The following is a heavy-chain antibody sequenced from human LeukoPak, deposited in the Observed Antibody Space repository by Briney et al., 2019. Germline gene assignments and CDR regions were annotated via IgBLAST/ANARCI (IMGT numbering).Heavy chain of an antibody. J-gene: IGHJ4*02. CDR3: ARDSRPSYYDFWSGYPFDY. Sequence: ASVKVSCKASGGTFSSYAISWVRQAPGQGLEWMGRIIPILGIANYAQKFQGRVTITADKSTSTAYMELSSLRSEDTAVYYCARDSRPSYYDFWSGYPFDYWGQGTLVTVSS. CDR2: IIPILGIA. CDR1: GGTFSSYA. V-gene: IGHV1-69*04. D-gene: IGHD3-3*01.